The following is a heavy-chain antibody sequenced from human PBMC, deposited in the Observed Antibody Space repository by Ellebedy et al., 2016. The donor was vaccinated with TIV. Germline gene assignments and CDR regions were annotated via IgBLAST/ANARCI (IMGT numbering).Heavy chain of an antibody. V-gene: IGHV1-2*04. J-gene: IGHJ4*02. CDR1: GYTFTAYY. CDR3: ARGYYASGSYPASDI. CDR2: INPNSGGT. D-gene: IGHD3-10*01. Sequence: AASVKVSCKASGYTFTAYYMHWVRQAPGQGLEWMGWINPNSGGTNYAQKFQGWVTMTRDTSIITAYMELSRLRSDDTAVYYCARGYYASGSYPASDIWGQGILVTVSS.